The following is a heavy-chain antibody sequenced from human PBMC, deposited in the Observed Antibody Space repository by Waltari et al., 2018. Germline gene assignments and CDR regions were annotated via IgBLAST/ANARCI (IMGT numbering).Heavy chain of an antibody. CDR1: GGSISSYY. CDR3: ARGPEVPGWFDP. V-gene: IGHV4-59*01. J-gene: IGHJ5*02. CDR2: IYYSGST. Sequence: QVQLQESGPGLVKPSETLSLTCTVSGGSISSYYWSWIRQPPGKGLEWIGYIYYSGSTNYNPSLKSRVTISVDTSKNQFSLKLSSVTAADTAVYYCARGPEVPGWFDPWGQGTLVTVSS.